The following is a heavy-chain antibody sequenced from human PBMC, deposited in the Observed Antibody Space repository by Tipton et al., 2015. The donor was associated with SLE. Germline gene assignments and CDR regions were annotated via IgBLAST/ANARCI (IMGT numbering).Heavy chain of an antibody. D-gene: IGHD5-24*01. CDR2: VYYSGTT. J-gene: IGHJ4*02. CDR3: ARGWLSPGLSWLQTFDY. CDR1: GGSISSSDFF. Sequence: TLSLTCTVSGGSISSSDFFGGWIRQPPGKGLERIGTVYYSGTTYYSPSLKSRVTISIDTSKNQFSLKLSSVTAADTAVYYCARGWLSPGLSWLQTFDYWGQGTLVTVSS. V-gene: IGHV4-39*07.